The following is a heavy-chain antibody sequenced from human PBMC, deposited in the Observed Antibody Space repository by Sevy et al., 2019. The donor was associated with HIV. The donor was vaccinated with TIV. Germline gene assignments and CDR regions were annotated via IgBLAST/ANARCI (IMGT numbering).Heavy chain of an antibody. CDR2: FDPEDGET. Sequence: ASVKVSCKVSGYTLTELFMHWVRHAPGEGLEWMGRFDPEDGETIYAQKFHGRVTMTEDTSTDTAYMELSSLRSEDTAVYYCAIIAVAGTSHYWGQGTLVTVSS. V-gene: IGHV1-24*01. CDR1: GYTLTELF. J-gene: IGHJ4*02. D-gene: IGHD6-19*01. CDR3: AIIAVAGTSHY.